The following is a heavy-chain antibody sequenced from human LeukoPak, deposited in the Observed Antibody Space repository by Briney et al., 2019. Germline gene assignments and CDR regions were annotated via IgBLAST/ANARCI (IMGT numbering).Heavy chain of an antibody. CDR1: GGTFSSHI. CDR3: ARGNSGGYHVAFDI. V-gene: IGHV1-69*13. CDR2: IIPIFNTP. J-gene: IGHJ3*02. Sequence: SVKVSCKASGGTFSSHILTWVRQAPGQGLEWMGGIIPIFNTPYYAQKFQGRLTITADLSTTTVYMELTSLRSDDSAVYYCARGNSGGYHVAFDIWGQGTLVTVSS. D-gene: IGHD1-26*01.